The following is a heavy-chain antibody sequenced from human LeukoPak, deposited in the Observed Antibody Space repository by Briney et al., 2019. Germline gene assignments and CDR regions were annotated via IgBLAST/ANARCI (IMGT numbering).Heavy chain of an antibody. CDR1: GGTFSSYA. D-gene: IGHD5-12*01. CDR3: ARKYSGYDSGDAFDI. J-gene: IGHJ3*02. Sequence: ASVKVSCKASGGTFSSYAISWVRQAPGQGLEWMGGIIPIFGTANYAQKFQGRVTITADESTSTAYMELSSLRSEDTAVYYCARKYSGYDSGDAFDIWGQGTMVTVSS. V-gene: IGHV1-69*13. CDR2: IIPIFGTA.